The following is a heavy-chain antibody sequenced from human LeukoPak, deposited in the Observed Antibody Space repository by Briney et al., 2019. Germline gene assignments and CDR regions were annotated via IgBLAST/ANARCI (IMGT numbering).Heavy chain of an antibody. V-gene: IGHV5-51*01. CDR2: IYPGDSDT. CDR3: ARLGSGDCVWSFSTPFDY. CDR1: GSSFTSYW. Sequence: GESLKISCKGSGSSFTSYWIGWVRQMPGKGLEWMGIIYPGDSDTRYSPSFQGQVTISADKSISTAYLQWSSLKASDTAMYYCARLGSGDCVWSFSTPFDYWGQGTLVTVSS. J-gene: IGHJ4*02. D-gene: IGHD2-21*02.